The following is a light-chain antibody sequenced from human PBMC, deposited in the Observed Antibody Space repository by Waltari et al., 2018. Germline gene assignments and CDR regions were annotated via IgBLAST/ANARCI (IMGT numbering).Light chain of an antibody. CDR3: QQYNPWT. Sequence: DVQLTQSPSTLSASIGDTVTITCRPCERHSLWLAWYQQKPGRAPKLLIYQASVLESGVPSRFRGHGSGTEFTLTISDLQPDDFATYFCQQYNPWTFGQGTKVELK. V-gene: IGKV1-5*03. J-gene: IGKJ1*01. CDR1: ERHSLW. CDR2: QAS.